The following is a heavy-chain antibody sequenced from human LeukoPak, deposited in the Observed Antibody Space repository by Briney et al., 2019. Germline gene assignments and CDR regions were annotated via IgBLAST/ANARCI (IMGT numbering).Heavy chain of an antibody. CDR3: ARSRPRIVVVVAATRYYYYMDV. Sequence: ASVKVSCKASGYTFTGYYMHWVRQAPGQGLEWMGWINPNSGGTNYAQKFQGRVTMTRDTSISTAYMELSRLRSDDTAVYYCARSRPRIVVVVAATRYYYYMDVWGKGTTVTVSS. J-gene: IGHJ6*03. CDR1: GYTFTGYY. V-gene: IGHV1-2*02. CDR2: INPNSGGT. D-gene: IGHD2-15*01.